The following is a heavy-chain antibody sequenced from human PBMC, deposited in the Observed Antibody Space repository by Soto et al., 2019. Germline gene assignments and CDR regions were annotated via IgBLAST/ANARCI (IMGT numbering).Heavy chain of an antibody. J-gene: IGHJ4*02. Sequence: PSETLSLTCTVSGDSISSSTYFWGWVRQPPGKGLEWIGSIYYSGSTNYNPSLKSRVTISVDTSKNQFSLKLSSVTAADTAVYYCARGLLLWFGEFYFDYWGQGTLVTVPQ. D-gene: IGHD3-10*01. V-gene: IGHV4-39*07. CDR3: ARGLLLWFGEFYFDY. CDR2: IYYSGST. CDR1: GDSISSSTYF.